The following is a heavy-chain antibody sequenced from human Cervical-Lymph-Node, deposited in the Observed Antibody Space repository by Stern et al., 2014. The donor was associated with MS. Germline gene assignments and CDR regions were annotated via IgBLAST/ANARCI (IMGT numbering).Heavy chain of an antibody. Sequence: EVQLVESGAEVKKPGESLKISCKTSGYSFSNFWIGWVRQKPGKGLEWMGIIYPEDSDTTYSPSFQGQVTISADESISTAYRQWRSLKASDTAMYYCVRRRDSDSYDTFDIWGQGTMLIVSS. D-gene: IGHD3-22*01. J-gene: IGHJ3*02. V-gene: IGHV5-51*01. CDR3: VRRRDSDSYDTFDI. CDR1: GYSFSNFW. CDR2: IYPEDSDT.